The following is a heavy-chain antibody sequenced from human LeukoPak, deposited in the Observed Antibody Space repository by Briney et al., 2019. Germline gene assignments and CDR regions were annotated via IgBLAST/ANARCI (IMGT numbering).Heavy chain of an antibody. CDR3: ARGVQGWFAP. D-gene: IGHD3-10*01. V-gene: IGHV4-61*02. CDR2: IYTSGST. J-gene: IGHJ5*02. Sequence: PSQTLSLTCTVSGGSISSGSYYWSWIRQPAGKGLERIGRIYTSGSTNYNPSLKSRVTISVDTSKNQFSLKLSSVTAADTAVYYCARGVQGWFAPWGQGTLVTVSS. CDR1: GGSISSGSYY.